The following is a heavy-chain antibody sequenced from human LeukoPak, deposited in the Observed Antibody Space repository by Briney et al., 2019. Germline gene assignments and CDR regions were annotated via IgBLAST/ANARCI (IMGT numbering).Heavy chain of an antibody. CDR3: ARVYYYGSGSYFDY. CDR2: IYSGGST. V-gene: IGHV3-53*01. Sequence: GGSLRLSCAASGFTVSSNYMSWVRQAPGKGPEWVSVIYSGGSTYYADSVKGRFTISRDNSKNTLYLQMNSLRAEDTAVYYCARVYYYGSGSYFDYWGQGTLVTVSS. D-gene: IGHD3-10*01. J-gene: IGHJ4*02. CDR1: GFTVSSNY.